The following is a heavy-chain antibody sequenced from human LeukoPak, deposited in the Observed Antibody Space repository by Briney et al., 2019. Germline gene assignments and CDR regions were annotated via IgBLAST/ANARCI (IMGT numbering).Heavy chain of an antibody. CDR3: GRGRDGSP. D-gene: IGHD5-24*01. J-gene: IGHJ5*02. CDR1: GFTFGDYA. CDR2: IRTKPYGDTT. Sequence: GGSLRLSCTTSGFTFGDYAMTWVRQAPGKGLEWVGFIRTKPYGDTTEYAASVKDRFIISRDDSKSVAYLQMNSLTIEDTAVYYCGRGRDGSPWGQGTLVIVSS. V-gene: IGHV3-49*04.